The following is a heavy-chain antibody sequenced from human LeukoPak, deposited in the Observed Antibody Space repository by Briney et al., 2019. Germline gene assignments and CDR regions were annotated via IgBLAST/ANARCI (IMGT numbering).Heavy chain of an antibody. CDR3: VRGRYCSGGTCYPSYDY. J-gene: IGHJ4*02. V-gene: IGHV3-48*03. CDR2: ITSSGNTI. CDR1: GFTFSSFE. D-gene: IGHD2-15*01. Sequence: GGSLRLSCAASGFTFSSFEMNWVRQAPGKGLECVSYITSSGNTIYYADSVKGRFTISRDNAKYSLYLQMNSLRAEDTAVYYCVRGRYCSGGTCYPSYDYWGQGTLVTVSS.